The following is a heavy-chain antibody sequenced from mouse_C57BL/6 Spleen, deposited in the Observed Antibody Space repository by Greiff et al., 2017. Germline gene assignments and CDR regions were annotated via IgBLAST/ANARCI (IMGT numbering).Heavy chain of an antibody. CDR3: ARWGEFAY. CDR2: IFPGDGDT. CDR1: GYAFSSYW. Sequence: VQLKQSGAELVKPGASVKISCTASGYAFSSYWMNWVKQRPGEGLEWIGQIFPGDGDTNYNPKFKGKATLTADKSSNTAYMQLSCLTSEDSAVYYCARWGEFAYWGQGTLVTVSA. V-gene: IGHV1-80*01. J-gene: IGHJ3*01.